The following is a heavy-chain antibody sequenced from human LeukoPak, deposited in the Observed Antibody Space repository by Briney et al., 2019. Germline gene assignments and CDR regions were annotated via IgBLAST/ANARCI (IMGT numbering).Heavy chain of an antibody. Sequence: GASVKVSCKASGYTFTSYGISWVRQAPGQGHEWMGWISAYNGNTNYAQKLQGRVTMTTDASTSTAYMELRSLRSDDTAVYYCARDRELELRSWYYYMDVWGKGTTVTVSS. CDR2: ISAYNGNT. V-gene: IGHV1-18*01. J-gene: IGHJ6*03. D-gene: IGHD1-7*01. CDR3: ARDRELELRSWYYYMDV. CDR1: GYTFTSYG.